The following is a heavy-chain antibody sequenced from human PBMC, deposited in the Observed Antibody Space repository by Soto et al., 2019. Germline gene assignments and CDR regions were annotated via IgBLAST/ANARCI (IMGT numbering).Heavy chain of an antibody. CDR2: VSSSGTT. V-gene: IGHV4-59*01. Sequence: QVQLQASGPGLVKPSETLSLICTVSGGSIRDSYWTWIRQPPGKGLEWIGYVSSSGTTKYSPSLKSRVTMSVDTSKNQFSLKVNSVTTADTAMYYCARVGHLTVYYGSDYWGQGILVTVSS. CDR1: GGSIRDSY. J-gene: IGHJ4*02. CDR3: ARVGHLTVYYGSDY. D-gene: IGHD1-26*01.